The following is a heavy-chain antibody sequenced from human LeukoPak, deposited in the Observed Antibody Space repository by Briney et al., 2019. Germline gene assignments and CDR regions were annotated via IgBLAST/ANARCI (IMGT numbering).Heavy chain of an antibody. CDR1: GYTFTGYY. CDR3: ARGEVTYYYDSSGPKGGFFYY. J-gene: IGHJ4*02. Sequence: ASVKVSCKASGYTFTGYYMHWVRQAPGQGLEWMGWINPNSGGTNYAQEFQGWVTMTRDTSISTAYMELSRLRSDDTAVYYCARGEVTYYYDSSGPKGGFFYYWGQGTLVTVSS. V-gene: IGHV1-2*04. D-gene: IGHD3-22*01. CDR2: INPNSGGT.